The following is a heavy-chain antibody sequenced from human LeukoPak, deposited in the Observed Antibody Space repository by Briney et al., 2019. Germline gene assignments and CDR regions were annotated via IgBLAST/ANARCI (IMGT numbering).Heavy chain of an antibody. D-gene: IGHD6-6*01. CDR3: ASAGGDSRSPLPFYY. CDR2: IKQDGSEK. CDR1: GFTFSSYA. J-gene: IGHJ4*02. Sequence: GGSLRLSCAASGFTFSSYAMSWVRQAPGKGLEWVANIKQDGSEKYYVDSVKGRFTISRDNAENSLSLQMNSLRAEDTAVYYCASAGGDSRSPLPFYYWGQGTLVTVSS. V-gene: IGHV3-7*03.